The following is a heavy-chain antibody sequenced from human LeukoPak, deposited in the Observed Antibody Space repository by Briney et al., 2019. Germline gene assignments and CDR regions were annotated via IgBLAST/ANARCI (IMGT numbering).Heavy chain of an antibody. CDR1: GGSFSGYY. CDR2: INHSGST. CDR3: ARRLTSGSPSPFDP. D-gene: IGHD1-26*01. J-gene: IGHJ5*02. Sequence: SETLSLTCAVYGGSFSGYYWSWIRQPPGKGLEWIGEINHSGSTNHNPSLKSRVTISVDTSKNQFSLKLSSVTAADTAVYYCARRLTSGSPSPFDPWGQGTLVTVSS. V-gene: IGHV4-34*01.